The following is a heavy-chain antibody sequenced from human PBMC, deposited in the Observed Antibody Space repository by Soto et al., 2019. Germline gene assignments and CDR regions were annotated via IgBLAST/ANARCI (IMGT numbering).Heavy chain of an antibody. CDR1: GFTFSSYS. CDR3: ARDLRLTDAFDI. Sequence: WGSLRLSCAASGFTFSSYSMNWVRQAPGKGLEWVSSISSSSSYIYYADSVKGRFTISRDNAKNSLYLQMNSLRAEDTAVYYCARDLRLTDAFDIWGQGTMVTVSS. V-gene: IGHV3-21*01. CDR2: ISSSSSYI. J-gene: IGHJ3*02.